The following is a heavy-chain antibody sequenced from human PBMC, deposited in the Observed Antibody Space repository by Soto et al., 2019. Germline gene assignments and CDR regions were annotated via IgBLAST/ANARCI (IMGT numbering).Heavy chain of an antibody. CDR2: ISAYNGNT. D-gene: IGHD6-6*01. J-gene: IGHJ2*01. CDR3: AREGALEYSSSAPRYFDL. CDR1: GYTFTSYG. Sequence: QVQLVQSGAEVKKPGASVKVSCKASGYTFTSYGISWVRQAPGQGLEWMGWISAYNGNTNYAQKLQGRVTRTTDTSTSTAYMELRSLRSDDTAVYYCAREGALEYSSSAPRYFDLWGRGTLVTVSS. V-gene: IGHV1-18*01.